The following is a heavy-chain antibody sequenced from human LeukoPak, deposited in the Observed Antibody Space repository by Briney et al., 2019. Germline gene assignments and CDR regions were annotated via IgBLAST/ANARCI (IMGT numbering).Heavy chain of an antibody. D-gene: IGHD3-22*01. CDR2: ISTGGNDI. CDR3: ARKGGYSSGYYY. CDR1: GFTFSKYE. V-gene: IGHV3-48*03. Sequence: PGGSLRLSCAASGFTFSKYEMNWVRQAPGKGLEWLSYISTGGNDINYADSVKGRVTISRDNAKNSLYLQMNSLRAEDTAVYYCARKGGYSSGYYYWGQGTLVTVSS. J-gene: IGHJ4*02.